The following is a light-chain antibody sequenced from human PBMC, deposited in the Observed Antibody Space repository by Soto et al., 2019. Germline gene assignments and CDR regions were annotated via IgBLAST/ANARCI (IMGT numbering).Light chain of an antibody. V-gene: IGLV2-8*01. CDR3: TSYAGGNNV. CDR2: EVN. Sequence: QSALTQHPSASGSPGQSVTISCTGTSSDVGGYNYVSWYQQYPGKVPKLMIYEVNKRPSGVPDRFSGSKSGNTASLTVSGLQAEDAADYYCTSYAGGNNVFGTGTKVTVL. J-gene: IGLJ1*01. CDR1: SSDVGGYNY.